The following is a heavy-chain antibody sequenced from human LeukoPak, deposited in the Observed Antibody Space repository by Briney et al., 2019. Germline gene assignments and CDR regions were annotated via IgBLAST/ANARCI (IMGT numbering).Heavy chain of an antibody. CDR3: ARVTYYYDSSGYCLLY. CDR1: GYTFTSYD. CDR2: INPNSGGT. Sequence: GASVKVSCKASGYTFTSYDINWVRQATGQGLEWMGWINPNSGGTNYAQKFQGRVTMTRDTSISTAYMELSRLRSDDTAVYYCARVTYYYDSSGYCLLYWGQGTLVTVSS. V-gene: IGHV1-2*02. D-gene: IGHD3-22*01. J-gene: IGHJ4*02.